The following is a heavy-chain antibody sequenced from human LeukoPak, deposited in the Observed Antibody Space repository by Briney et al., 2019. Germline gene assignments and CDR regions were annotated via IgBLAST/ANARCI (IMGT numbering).Heavy chain of an antibody. J-gene: IGHJ4*02. Sequence: ASVKVSCKASGYTFSDYYMHWVRQAPGQGLEWMGWINPNSGATGYAQKFQGRVTMTRDTSISTADMELNSLRSDDTAMYYCSRGSALNRAYSGYDPPFHYWGQGTLVAVPS. CDR3: SRGSALNRAYSGYDPPFHY. CDR2: INPNSGAT. D-gene: IGHD5-12*01. V-gene: IGHV1-2*02. CDR1: GYTFSDYY.